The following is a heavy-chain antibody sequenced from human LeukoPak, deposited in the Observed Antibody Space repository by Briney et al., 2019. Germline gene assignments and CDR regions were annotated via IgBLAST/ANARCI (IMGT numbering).Heavy chain of an antibody. Sequence: SETLSLTCTVSGGSISSSSYYWGWIRQPPGKGLEWIGSIYYSGSTYYNPSLKSRVTISVDTSKNQFSLKLSSVTAADTAVYYCARLGTIALVGATSLYYLDYWGQGTLVTVSS. D-gene: IGHD1-26*01. CDR1: GGSISSSSYY. V-gene: IGHV4-39*01. CDR2: IYYSGST. CDR3: ARLGTIALVGATSLYYLDY. J-gene: IGHJ4*02.